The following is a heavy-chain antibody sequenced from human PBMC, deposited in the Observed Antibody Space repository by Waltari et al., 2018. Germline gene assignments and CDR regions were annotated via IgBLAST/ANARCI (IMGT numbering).Heavy chain of an antibody. D-gene: IGHD6-6*01. J-gene: IGHJ4*02. CDR1: GYTFTSYA. Sequence: QVQLVQSGAEVKKPGASVKVSCKASGYTFTSYAMHWVRQAPGQRLERMGWINAGNGNTKYSQKFQGRVTITRDTSASTAYMELSSLRSEDTAVYYCARVLYSSSSKEYYFDYWGQGTLVTVSS. CDR2: INAGNGNT. CDR3: ARVLYSSSSKEYYFDY. V-gene: IGHV1-3*01.